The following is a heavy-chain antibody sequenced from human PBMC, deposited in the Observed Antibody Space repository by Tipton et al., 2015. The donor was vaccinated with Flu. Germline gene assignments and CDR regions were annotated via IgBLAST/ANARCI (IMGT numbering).Heavy chain of an antibody. Sequence: TLSLTCTVSGGSFSSTDYYWSWIRQPAGKGLEWIGRVFFSGSTYYNPSLKSRVTISVDTSKNQFSLKLSSVTAADTAVYYCAGEVATIGRWFDPWGQGTLVTVSS. CDR3: AGEVATIGRWFDP. CDR1: GGSFSSTDYY. D-gene: IGHD5-12*01. CDR2: VFFSGST. V-gene: IGHV4-61*02. J-gene: IGHJ5*02.